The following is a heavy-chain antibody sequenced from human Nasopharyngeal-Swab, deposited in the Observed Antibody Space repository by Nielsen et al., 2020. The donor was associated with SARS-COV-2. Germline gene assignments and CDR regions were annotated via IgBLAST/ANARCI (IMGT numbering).Heavy chain of an antibody. D-gene: IGHD1-26*01. CDR2: FDPEDGET. Sequence: ASVKVSCKVSGYTLTELSMHWVRQAPGKGLEWMGGFDPEDGETIYAQKFQGRVTMTEDTSTDTAYMGLSSLRSEDTAVYYCATEFAFYSGSHRGSVWWGQGTLVTVSS. CDR3: ATEFAFYSGSHRGSVW. CDR1: GYTLTELS. J-gene: IGHJ4*02. V-gene: IGHV1-24*01.